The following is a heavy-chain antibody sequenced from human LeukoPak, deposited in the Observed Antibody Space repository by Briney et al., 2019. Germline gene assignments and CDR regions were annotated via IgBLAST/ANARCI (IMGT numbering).Heavy chain of an antibody. Sequence: GGSLRLSCAASGFTFSSYGMHWVRQAPGKGLEWVAVISYDGSNKYYADSVKGRFTISRDNSKNTLYLQMNSLRAEDTAVYYCNLSSDYARSGYFDYWGQGTLVTVSS. J-gene: IGHJ4*02. V-gene: IGHV3-30*03. CDR1: GFTFSSYG. D-gene: IGHD4-17*01. CDR3: NLSSDYARSGYFDY. CDR2: ISYDGSNK.